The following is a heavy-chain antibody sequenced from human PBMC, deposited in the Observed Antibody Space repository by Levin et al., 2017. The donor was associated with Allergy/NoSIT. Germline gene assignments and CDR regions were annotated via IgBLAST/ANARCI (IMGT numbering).Heavy chain of an antibody. CDR1: GFTISSNY. CDR2: IYSGGNT. CDR3: VRESVFGKYDY. Sequence: GGSLRLSCAASGFTISSNYMSWVRQAPGKGLEWVSVIYSGGNTYYADSVKGRFSISRDNSKNTLYLQMNTLRAEDTAVYYCVRESVFGKYDYWGQGILVTVSS. V-gene: IGHV3-53*01. J-gene: IGHJ4*02. D-gene: IGHD3-10*02.